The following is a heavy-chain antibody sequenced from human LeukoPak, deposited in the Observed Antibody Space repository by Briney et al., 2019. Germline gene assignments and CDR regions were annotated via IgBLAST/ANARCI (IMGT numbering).Heavy chain of an antibody. CDR2: IYPGDSDT. D-gene: IGHD6-19*01. CDR1: GYSFTNYW. Sequence: GESLKISCKGSGYSFTNYWIGWVRQMPGKGLEWMGIIYPGDSDTRYSPSFQGQVTISADKSISTAYLQWSSLKASDTAMYYCARGPSGKYSSGWYLSWGQGTLVTVSS. J-gene: IGHJ5*02. CDR3: ARGPSGKYSSGWYLS. V-gene: IGHV5-51*01.